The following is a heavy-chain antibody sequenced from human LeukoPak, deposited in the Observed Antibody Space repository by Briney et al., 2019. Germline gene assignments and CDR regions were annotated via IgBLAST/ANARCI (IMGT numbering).Heavy chain of an antibody. CDR2: MNPVSGNA. Sequence: ASVKVSCKASGYTLTNFDINWVRQAPGQGLEWMGWMNPVSGNAGSAQKFQGRVTLTRDTSISTAYMELSSLRSDDTAFYYCARAPMGAAGLYWGQGTLVTVSS. D-gene: IGHD6-13*01. V-gene: IGHV1-8*01. CDR1: GYTLTNFD. J-gene: IGHJ4*02. CDR3: ARAPMGAAGLY.